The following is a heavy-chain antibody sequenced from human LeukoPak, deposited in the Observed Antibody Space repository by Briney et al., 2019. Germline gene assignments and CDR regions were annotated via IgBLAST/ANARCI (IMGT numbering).Heavy chain of an antibody. CDR1: GGSISSSSYY. Sequence: PSETLSLTCTVSGGSISSSSYYWGWIRQPPGKGLEWIGSIYYSGSTYYNPSLKSRVTISVDTSKNQFSLKLSSVTAADTAVYYCASHSSGESAFDIWGQGTMVTVSS. V-gene: IGHV4-39*01. CDR3: ASHSSGESAFDI. J-gene: IGHJ3*02. D-gene: IGHD3-22*01. CDR2: IYYSGST.